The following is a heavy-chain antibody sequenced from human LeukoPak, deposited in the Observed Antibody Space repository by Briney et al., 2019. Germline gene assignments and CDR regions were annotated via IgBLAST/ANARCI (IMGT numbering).Heavy chain of an antibody. J-gene: IGHJ6*03. CDR1: GYTFTSYG. D-gene: IGHD1-26*01. CDR2: ISAYNGNT. V-gene: IGHV1-18*01. CDR3: ARDGRELPPYYYYYMDV. Sequence: AASVKVSCKASGYTFTSYGISWVRQAPGQGPEWMGWISAYNGNTNYAQKLQGRVTMTTDTSTSTAYMELRSLRSDDTAVYYCARDGRELPPYYYYYMDVWGKGTTVTVSS.